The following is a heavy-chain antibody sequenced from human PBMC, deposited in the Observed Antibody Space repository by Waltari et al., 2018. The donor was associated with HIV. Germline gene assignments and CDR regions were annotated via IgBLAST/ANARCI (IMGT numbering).Heavy chain of an antibody. CDR3: AILSSSGYYRD. J-gene: IGHJ4*02. V-gene: IGHV3-48*02. Sequence: EVQLVESGGGLVQPGGSLKLSCAASRSTLSDFDMNWVRQAPGRGLEWVSYISRTSNAMYYADSVKGRFAISRDNAKNSLYLLMNSLRHDDSAVYYCAILSSSGYYRDWGQGTRVTVSS. D-gene: IGHD5-12*01. CDR1: RSTLSDFD. CDR2: ISRTSNAM.